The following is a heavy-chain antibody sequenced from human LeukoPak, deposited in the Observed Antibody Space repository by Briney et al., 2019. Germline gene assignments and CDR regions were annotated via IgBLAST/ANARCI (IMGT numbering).Heavy chain of an antibody. Sequence: GGSLRLSCAASGFTFSSYWMHWVRQAPGKGLVWVSRINSDGSSTSYADSVKGRFTISRDNAKNTLYLQMNSLRADDSAVYYCARDPELVYYDSSGYDYWGQGTLATVSS. CDR3: ARDPELVYYDSSGYDY. J-gene: IGHJ4*02. CDR2: INSDGSST. CDR1: GFTFSSYW. V-gene: IGHV3-74*01. D-gene: IGHD3-22*01.